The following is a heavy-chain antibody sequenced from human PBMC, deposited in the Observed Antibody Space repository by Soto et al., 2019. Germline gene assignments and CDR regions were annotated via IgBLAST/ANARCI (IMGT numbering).Heavy chain of an antibody. V-gene: IGHV1-2*04. J-gene: IGHJ6*02. CDR3: ARDLKTDITEYCSGGSCYYYYYGMDV. CDR1: GYTYTGYY. D-gene: IGHD2-15*01. CDR2: INPNSGGT. Sequence: ASVKVSCKASGYTYTGYYMHWVRQAPGQGLEWMGWINPNSGGTNYAQKFQGWVTMTRDTSISTAYMELSRLRSDDTAVYYCARDLKTDITEYCSGGSCYYYYYGMDVWGQGTTVTVSS.